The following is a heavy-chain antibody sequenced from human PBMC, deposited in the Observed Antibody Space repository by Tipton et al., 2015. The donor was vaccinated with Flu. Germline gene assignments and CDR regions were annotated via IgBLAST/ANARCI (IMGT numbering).Heavy chain of an antibody. D-gene: IGHD6-13*01. V-gene: IGHV5-51*01. Sequence: QLVQSGAEVKKPGESLKISCKGSGYSFTSYWIGWVRQMPGKGLEWMGIIYPGDSDTRYSPSFQGQVTISADKSISTAYLQWSSLKASDPAMYYCARQLGSSWYSPYYYYGMDVWGQGTTVTVSS. J-gene: IGHJ6*02. CDR3: ARQLGSSWYSPYYYYGMDV. CDR2: IYPGDSDT. CDR1: GYSFTSYW.